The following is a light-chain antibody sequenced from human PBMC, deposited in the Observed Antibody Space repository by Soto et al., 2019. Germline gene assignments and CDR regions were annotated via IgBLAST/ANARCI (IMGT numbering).Light chain of an antibody. Sequence: QSVLTQAPSASGTPGQRVTISCSGSSSNVGSLSVDWYQHLPGTAPKLLIHSNYQRPSGVPDRFSGSKSGTSASLAINGLQSEDEAEYYCAAWDGSLNGLYVFGTGTKLTVL. J-gene: IGLJ1*01. CDR2: SNY. CDR3: AAWDGSLNGLYV. CDR1: SSNVGSLS. V-gene: IGLV1-44*01.